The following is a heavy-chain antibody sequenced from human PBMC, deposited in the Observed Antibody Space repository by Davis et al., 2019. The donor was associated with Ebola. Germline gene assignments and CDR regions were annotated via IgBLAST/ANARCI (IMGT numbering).Heavy chain of an antibody. V-gene: IGHV3-33*01. J-gene: IGHJ4*02. CDR3: ARVSNYGDPDY. D-gene: IGHD4-17*01. CDR1: GFAFSSYG. Sequence: PGGSLRLSCAASGFAFSSYGMHWVRQAPGKGLEWVAVIWYDGSNKYYADSVKGRFTISRDNSKNTLYLQMNSLRAEDTAVYYCARVSNYGDPDYWGQGTLVTVSS. CDR2: IWYDGSNK.